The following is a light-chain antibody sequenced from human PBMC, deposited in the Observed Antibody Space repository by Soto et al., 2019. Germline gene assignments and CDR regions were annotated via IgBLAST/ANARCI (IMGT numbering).Light chain of an antibody. V-gene: IGKV1-9*01. CDR3: QQFKTYFYT. CDR1: QGIGSD. J-gene: IGKJ2*01. CDR2: AAS. Sequence: DIHLTQSPSFLSASVGDRVTITCRASQGIGSDLAWYQQKPGKPPKLLIYAASTLQPGVPSRFSGSGSGTDFTLTISSLQPEDFATYYCQQFKTYFYTFGQGTKQEIK.